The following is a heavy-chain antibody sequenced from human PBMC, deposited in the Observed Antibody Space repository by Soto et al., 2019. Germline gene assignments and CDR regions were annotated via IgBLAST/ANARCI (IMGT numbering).Heavy chain of an antibody. CDR2: IYYTGST. V-gene: IGHV4-31*03. J-gene: IGHJ5*02. D-gene: IGHD6-13*01. CDR1: GDYIRSGGYY. Sequence: QVQLQESGPRLVKPSQTLSLTCNVSGDYIRSGGYYWSWIRQRPGKDLEWIGYIYYTGSTYYNRSLRSRLSMSVDTSENQFSLKLTSATVADTAIYYCARDRRAAHNAPGSIDPWGQGIMVTVPA. CDR3: ARDRRAAHNAPGSIDP.